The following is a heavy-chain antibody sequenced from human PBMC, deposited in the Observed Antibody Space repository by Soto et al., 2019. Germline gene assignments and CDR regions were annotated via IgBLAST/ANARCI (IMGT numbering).Heavy chain of an antibody. CDR3: ARAVTWGLDV. CDR2: ISRSSTGI. CDR1: GFTFSLYS. J-gene: IGHJ6*02. V-gene: IGHV3-48*01. D-gene: IGHD3-10*01. Sequence: EVQLVESGGGLVQPGGSLRLSCAASGFTFSLYSMSWVRQAPGKGLEWVSYISRSSTGIHYVDSVKGRFTISRDDATNSMHLQMNSLRAGDTAVYYCARAVTWGLDVWGQGTTVSISS.